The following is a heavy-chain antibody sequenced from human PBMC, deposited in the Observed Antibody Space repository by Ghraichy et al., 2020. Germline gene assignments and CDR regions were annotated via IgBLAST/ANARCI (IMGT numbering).Heavy chain of an antibody. CDR1: GDSLNNYY. J-gene: IGHJ5*02. V-gene: IGHV4-59*01. CDR2: IYHNGRT. Sequence: SETLSLTCTVSGDSLNNYYWSWIRQPPGKGLEWIGSIYHNGRTKYNPSLKSRVTMSVDTSKNRFSLSLTSVTAADTAVFYCARDQEWRAISSGFDPWGQGTLVSVSP. D-gene: IGHD3-3*01. CDR3: ARDQEWRAISSGFDP.